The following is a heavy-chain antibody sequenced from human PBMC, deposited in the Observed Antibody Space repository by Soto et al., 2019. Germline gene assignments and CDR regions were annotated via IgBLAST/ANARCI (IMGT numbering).Heavy chain of an antibody. CDR2: ISAYNGNT. CDR3: ARDAMISGYVYYYYYYYGMDV. V-gene: IGHV1-18*01. CDR1: GYTFTSYG. Sequence: QVQLVQSGAEVKKPGASVKVSCKASGYTFTSYGISWVRQAPGQGLEWMGWISAYNGNTNYAQKLQGRVTMTTDTSTSTAYMELRSLRSDDTAVYYCARDAMISGYVYYYYYYYGMDVWGQGTTVTVSS. D-gene: IGHD5-12*01. J-gene: IGHJ6*02.